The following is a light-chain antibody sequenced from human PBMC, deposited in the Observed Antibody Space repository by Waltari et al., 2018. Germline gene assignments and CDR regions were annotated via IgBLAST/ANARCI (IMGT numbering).Light chain of an antibody. CDR2: GAS. Sequence: EIVMTQSPGTLSVSPGERATLSCGASQSIGSNLAWYQQKPGQSPRLLIYGASTRATGIPARFSGSGSGTDFTLTISSLQSEDLAVYYCQQYENWPPITFGGGTKVEIK. CDR3: QQYENWPPIT. V-gene: IGKV3-15*01. CDR1: QSIGSN. J-gene: IGKJ4*01.